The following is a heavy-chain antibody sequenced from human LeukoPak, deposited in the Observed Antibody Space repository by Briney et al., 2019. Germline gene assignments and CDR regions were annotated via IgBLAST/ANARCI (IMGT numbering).Heavy chain of an antibody. CDR1: GFTFSGSA. CDR2: IRGKANNYAT. V-gene: IGHV3-73*01. CDR3: TRETFYY. Sequence: PGRSLRLSCAASGFTFSGSAMQWVRQASGKGLEWVGRIRGKANNYATAYAASVKGRFTISRDDSKNTAYLQMNSLKTEDTAVYYCTRETFYYWGQGTLVTVSS. J-gene: IGHJ4*02.